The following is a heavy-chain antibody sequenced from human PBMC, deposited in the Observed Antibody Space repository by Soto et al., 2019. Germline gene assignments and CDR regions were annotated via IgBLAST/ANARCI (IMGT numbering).Heavy chain of an antibody. CDR2: ISYDGSNK. CDR3: AKSKATYYYDSSGYYHY. Sequence: GGSLRLSCAASGFTFSSYGMHWFRQAPGKGLEWVAVISYDGSNKYYADSVKGRFTISRDNSKNTLYLQMNSLRAEDTAVYYCAKSKATYYYDSSGYYHYWGQGTLVTVSS. V-gene: IGHV3-30*18. CDR1: GFTFSSYG. J-gene: IGHJ4*02. D-gene: IGHD3-22*01.